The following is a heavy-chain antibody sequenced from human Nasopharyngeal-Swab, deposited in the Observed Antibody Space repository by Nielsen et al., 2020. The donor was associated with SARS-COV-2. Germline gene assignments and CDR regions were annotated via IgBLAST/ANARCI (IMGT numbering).Heavy chain of an antibody. D-gene: IGHD2-15*01. CDR2: IYSAGQT. CDR1: GFTVSGNF. Sequence: GESLKISCAASGFTVSGNFMTWVRQAPGKGLEWVSVIYSAGQTNYADSVKGRFTISRDNSKNTLYLQMNSLRAEDTAVYYCARAKSYCSGGSCWGEGSGYYFDYWGQGTLVTVSS. CDR3: ARAKSYCSGGSCWGEGSGYYFDY. J-gene: IGHJ4*02. V-gene: IGHV3-53*05.